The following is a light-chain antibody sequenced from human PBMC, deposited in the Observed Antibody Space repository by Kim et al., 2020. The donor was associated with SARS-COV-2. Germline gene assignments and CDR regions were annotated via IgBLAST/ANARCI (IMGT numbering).Light chain of an antibody. V-gene: IGKV4-1*01. CDR2: WAS. J-gene: IGKJ4*01. Sequence: DIVMTQSPDSLAVSLGERATINCKSSQSVLYSSNNKNYLAWYQQKPGQPPKLLIYWASTRESGVPDRFSCSGSGTDFTLSISSLQAEDVAVYYCQQYYSTPLTFGGGTKLEIK. CDR1: QSVLYSSNNKNY. CDR3: QQYYSTPLT.